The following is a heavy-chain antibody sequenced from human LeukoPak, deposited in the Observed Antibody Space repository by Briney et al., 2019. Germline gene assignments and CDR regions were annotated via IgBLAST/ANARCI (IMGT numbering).Heavy chain of an antibody. D-gene: IGHD3-16*01. J-gene: IGHJ4*02. Sequence: PSETLSLTCTVSGGSMSSTSYYLGWIRQPPGKGLERIGRMYFSGGGSTFYNPSLESRVSISVDTFTNQFSLKLSSVTAAATAVYYCAREFTRLLGAAGYWGQGTLVTVSS. CDR2: MYFSGGGST. CDR3: AREFTRLLGAAGY. V-gene: IGHV4-39*07. CDR1: GGSMSSTSYY.